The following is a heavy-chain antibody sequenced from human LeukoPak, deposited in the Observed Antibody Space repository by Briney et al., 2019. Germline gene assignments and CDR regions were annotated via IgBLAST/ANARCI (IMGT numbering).Heavy chain of an antibody. V-gene: IGHV3-30-3*01. CDR2: ISYDGSNK. D-gene: IGHD3-9*01. CDR1: GFTFSSYA. CDR3: ARDGGEVDDILTGYYPDY. Sequence: SGGSLRLSCAASGFTFSSYAMHWVRQAPGKGLEWVAVISYDGSNKYYADSVKGRFTISRDNSKNTLYLQMNSLRAEDTAVYYCARDGGEVDDILTGYYPDYWGQGTLVTVSS. J-gene: IGHJ4*02.